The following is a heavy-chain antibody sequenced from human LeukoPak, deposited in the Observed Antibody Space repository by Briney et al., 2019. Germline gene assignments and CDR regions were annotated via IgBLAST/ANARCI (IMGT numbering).Heavy chain of an antibody. CDR2: ISDGGIST. CDR3: AREAYDSGSFRTDYYMDV. J-gene: IGHJ6*03. CDR1: GFTFSNNG. V-gene: IGHV3-23*01. D-gene: IGHD3-10*01. Sequence: GGSLRLSCAASGFTFSNNGMGWVRQAPGKGLEWVSAISDGGISTYYADPVSGRFTISRDNVKNILYLQMSSLRSDDTAVYYCAREAYDSGSFRTDYYMDVWGKGTTVTISS.